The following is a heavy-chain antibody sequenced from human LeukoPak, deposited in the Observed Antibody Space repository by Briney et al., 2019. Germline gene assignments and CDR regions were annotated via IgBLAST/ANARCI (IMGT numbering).Heavy chain of an antibody. V-gene: IGHV1-69*05. CDR3: ARRDLRRAFGI. J-gene: IGHJ3*02. Sequence: GASVKVTCKASGGTFSSYAISWVRQAPGQGLEWMGGIIPIFGTANYAQKFQGRVTITTDESTSTAYMELSSLRSEDTAVYYCARRDLRRAFGIWGQGTMVTVSS. CDR1: GGTFSSYA. CDR2: IIPIFGTA.